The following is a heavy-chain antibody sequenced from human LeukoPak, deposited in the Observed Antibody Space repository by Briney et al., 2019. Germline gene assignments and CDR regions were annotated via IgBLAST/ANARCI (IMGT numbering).Heavy chain of an antibody. CDR2: INPNSGGA. CDR1: GYTFTGCY. CDR3: ARSSIAARREYYYYYMDV. D-gene: IGHD6-6*01. J-gene: IGHJ6*03. V-gene: IGHV1-2*05. Sequence: ASVKVSCKASGYTFTGCYMHWVRQAPGQGLEWMGRINPNSGGANYAQKFQGRVTMTRDTSISTAYMELSRLRSDDTVVYYCARSSIAARREYYYYYMDVWGKGTTVTVSS.